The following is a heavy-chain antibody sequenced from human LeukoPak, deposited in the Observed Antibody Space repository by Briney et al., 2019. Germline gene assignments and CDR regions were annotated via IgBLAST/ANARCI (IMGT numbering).Heavy chain of an antibody. CDR1: GGSISSGGYY. V-gene: IGHV4-39*07. D-gene: IGHD5-18*01. J-gene: IGHJ4*02. Sequence: PSETLSLTCTVSGGSISSGGYYWSWIRQPPGKGLEWIGEINHSGSTNYNPSLKSRVTISVDTSKNQFSLKLSSVTAADTAVYYCARERLWYTYYFDYWGQGTLVTVSS. CDR2: INHSGST. CDR3: ARERLWYTYYFDY.